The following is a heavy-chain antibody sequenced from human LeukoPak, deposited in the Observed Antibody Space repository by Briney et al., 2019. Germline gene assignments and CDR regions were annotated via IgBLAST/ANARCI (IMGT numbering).Heavy chain of an antibody. CDR1: GFTFSTYA. J-gene: IGHJ4*02. D-gene: IGHD6-19*01. CDR2: ISYDGSNK. V-gene: IGHV3-30-3*01. Sequence: PGGSLRLSCAASGFTFSTYAMHWVRQAPGKGLEWVAVISYDGSNKYYADSVKGRFTISRDNSKNTLYLQVNSLRAEDTAVYYCARDHGSSGWYETVDYWGQGTLVTVSS. CDR3: ARDHGSSGWYETVDY.